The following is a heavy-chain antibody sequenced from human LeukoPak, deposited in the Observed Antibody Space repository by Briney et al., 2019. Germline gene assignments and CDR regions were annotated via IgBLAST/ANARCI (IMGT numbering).Heavy chain of an antibody. CDR1: GFTFSGSA. CDR3: TGRVANGMDV. CDR2: IRSKANSYAT. V-gene: IGHV3-73*01. D-gene: IGHD5-12*01. Sequence: GGSLRLSCAASGFTFSGSAMHWVRQASGKGLEWVGRIRSKANSYATAYAASVKGRFTISRDDSKNTAYLQMNSLKTEDTAVYYCTGRVANGMDVWGQGTTVTVSS. J-gene: IGHJ6*02.